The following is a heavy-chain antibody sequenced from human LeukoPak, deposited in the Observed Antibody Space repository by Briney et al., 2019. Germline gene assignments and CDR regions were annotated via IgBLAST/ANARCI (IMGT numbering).Heavy chain of an antibody. Sequence: GGCLRLSCAAYGFPFSSSVISSVRQARGKGLEWVSTITSASDYTCYAASVKGRFTNSRDNSKNTLYLQMNSLRAEDTALYYCARALCSGNICRVFDYWGQGTLVAVSS. CDR2: ITSASDYT. CDR1: GFPFSSSV. CDR3: ARALCSGNICRVFDY. J-gene: IGHJ4*02. D-gene: IGHD2-15*01. V-gene: IGHV3-23*01.